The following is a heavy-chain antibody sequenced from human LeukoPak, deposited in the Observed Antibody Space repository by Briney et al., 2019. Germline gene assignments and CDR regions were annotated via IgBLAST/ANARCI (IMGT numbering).Heavy chain of an antibody. Sequence: ASVKVSCKASGYTFTGHYIHWVRQAPGQGLEWMGWINPKNAGTNYAQKFQGRVTMTRDTSTGTAYMELSRLRSDDSAVYYCARTLYIAAAPGGFDYWGQGTLVAVSS. V-gene: IGHV1-2*02. CDR2: INPKNAGT. CDR3: ARTLYIAAAPGGFDY. D-gene: IGHD6-13*01. CDR1: GYTFTGHY. J-gene: IGHJ4*02.